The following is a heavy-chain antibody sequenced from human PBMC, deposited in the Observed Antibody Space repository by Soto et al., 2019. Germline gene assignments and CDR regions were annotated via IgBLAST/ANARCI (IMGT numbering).Heavy chain of an antibody. CDR2: INTDGSST. CDR3: AKRGVDTFGLSY. V-gene: IGHV3-74*01. D-gene: IGHD3-10*01. J-gene: IGHJ4*02. Sequence: EVQLVESGGGLVQPGGSLRLSCAVSGFTFSSFWMHWVSQAPGEGLVWVSRINTDGSSTSYADSVKGRFTISRDNAKNTLYLPMNSLRVEDTAMYYCAKRGVDTFGLSYWGQGTLVTVSS. CDR1: GFTFSSFW.